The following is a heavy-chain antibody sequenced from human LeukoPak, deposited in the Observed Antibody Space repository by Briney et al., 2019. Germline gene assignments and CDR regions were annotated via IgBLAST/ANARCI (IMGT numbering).Heavy chain of an antibody. CDR3: ARDIYGDVRNWFDP. V-gene: IGHV4-4*07. D-gene: IGHD4-17*01. CDR1: GGSISSYY. CDR2: IYTSGST. J-gene: IGHJ5*02. Sequence: KPSETLSLTCTVSGGSISSYYWSWIRQPAGKGPEWIGRIYTSGSTNYNPSPKSRVTMSVDTSKNQFSLKLSSVTAADTAVYYCARDIYGDVRNWFDPWGQGTLVTVSS.